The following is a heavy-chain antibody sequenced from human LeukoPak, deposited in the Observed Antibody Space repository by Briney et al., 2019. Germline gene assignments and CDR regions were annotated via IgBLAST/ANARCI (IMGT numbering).Heavy chain of an antibody. J-gene: IGHJ5*02. CDR3: ATGPSYYNWFDP. Sequence: GGSLRLSCAASGFTFSRFYMSWVRQPPGKGLEWVANINGDGSEKYYVDSVKGRFTISRDNAKNSLYLQMNSLRAEDTAVYYYATGPSYYNWFDPWGQGTLVTVSS. CDR2: INGDGSEK. V-gene: IGHV3-7*05. CDR1: GFTFSRFY. D-gene: IGHD3-10*01.